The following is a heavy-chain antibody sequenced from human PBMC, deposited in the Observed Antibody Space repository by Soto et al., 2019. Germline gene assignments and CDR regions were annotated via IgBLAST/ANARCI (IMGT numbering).Heavy chain of an antibody. CDR3: AKGRSGSSKDLDD. D-gene: IGHD6-6*01. CDR1: GFSFSGFA. J-gene: IGHJ4*02. CDR2: ISGSGGST. V-gene: IGHV3-23*01. Sequence: EVQLLESGGGLVQSGGSLRLSCAASGFSFSGFAMTWVRQAPGKGLEWVSTISGSGGSTYYADSVKGRFPISRYNSKNTLYLQMTSLRADDTAVYYCAKGRSGSSKDLDDWGQGTLVIVSS.